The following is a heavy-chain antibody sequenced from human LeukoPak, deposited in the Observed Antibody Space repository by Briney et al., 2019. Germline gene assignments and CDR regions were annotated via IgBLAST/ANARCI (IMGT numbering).Heavy chain of an antibody. D-gene: IGHD3-10*01. Sequence: PSQTLSLTCTVSGGSISSGSYYWSWIRQPAGKGLEWIGRIYTSGSTNYNPSLKSRVTISVDTSKNQFSLKLSSVTAADTAVYYCASSITMVRGVYFDYWGRGTLVTVSS. CDR2: IYTSGST. V-gene: IGHV4-61*02. CDR3: ASSITMVRGVYFDY. J-gene: IGHJ4*02. CDR1: GGSISSGSYY.